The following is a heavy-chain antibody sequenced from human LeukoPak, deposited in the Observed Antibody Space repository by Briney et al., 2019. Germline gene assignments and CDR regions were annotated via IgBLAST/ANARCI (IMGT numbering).Heavy chain of an antibody. CDR2: ISSSSSTI. Sequence: GGSLRLSCAASGFTFGSYSMNWVRQAPGKGLEWVSYISSSSSTIYYADSVKGRFTISRDNAKNSLYLQMNSLRAEDTAVYYCNTRYNWNDSGYWGQGTLVTVSS. J-gene: IGHJ4*02. D-gene: IGHD1-20*01. V-gene: IGHV3-48*01. CDR1: GFTFGSYS. CDR3: NTRYNWNDSGY.